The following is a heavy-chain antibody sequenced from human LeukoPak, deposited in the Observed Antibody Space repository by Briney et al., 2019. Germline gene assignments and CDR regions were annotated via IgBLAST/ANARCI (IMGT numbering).Heavy chain of an antibody. Sequence: GGSLRLSCAASGVNFDDYAMHWVRQSPGTGLEWVAGLNWDSRSMAYADSVRGRFHISRDNARNSLYLQMNSLRAGDTAMYYCVRDNPRCCGVVPANVDDLWGQGTLVTVSS. CDR3: VRDNPRCCGVVPANVDDL. D-gene: IGHD2-21*02. V-gene: IGHV3-9*01. CDR2: LNWDSRSM. J-gene: IGHJ5*02. CDR1: GVNFDDYA.